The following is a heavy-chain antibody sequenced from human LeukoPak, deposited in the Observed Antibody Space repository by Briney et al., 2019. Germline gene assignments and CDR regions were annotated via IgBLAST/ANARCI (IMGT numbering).Heavy chain of an antibody. CDR3: AKELSIWCSGGTCDRVGYDY. J-gene: IGHJ4*02. V-gene: IGHV3-33*03. Sequence: TGGSLRLSCAASGFTFSTYGMHWVRQAPGNGLEWVAVIWYDGGNKDYADSVKGRFTTSREKSKTTLYLKMNSLRAEDTAVYYCAKELSIWCSGGTCDRVGYDYWGQGTLVTVSS. CDR1: GFTFSTYG. D-gene: IGHD2-15*01. CDR2: IWYDGGNK.